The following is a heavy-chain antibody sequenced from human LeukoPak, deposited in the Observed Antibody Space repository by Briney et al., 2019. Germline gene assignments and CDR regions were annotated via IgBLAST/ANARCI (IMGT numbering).Heavy chain of an antibody. CDR1: VFTLTNFD. V-gene: IGHV1-8*01. CDR2: MNSNTGNT. D-gene: IGHD3-22*01. Sequence: ASVKVSCKASVFTLTNFDINWVRQATGQGLEWMGWMNSNTGNTGYEQEFQGRVTMTRDTSIGTAYMELTNLRSEDTAVYYCARGRRGSSGPWSWYLDLWGRGTLVTASS. CDR3: ARGRRGSSGPWSWYLDL. J-gene: IGHJ2*01.